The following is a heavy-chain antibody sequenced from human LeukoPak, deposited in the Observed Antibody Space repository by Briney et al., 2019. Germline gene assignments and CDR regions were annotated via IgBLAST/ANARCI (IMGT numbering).Heavy chain of an antibody. V-gene: IGHV5-51*01. Sequence: GESLKISCKGFGYSFSTHWIGWVRQVPGKGLEWMGVVYPSDSDTRYSPSFQGQITISADRSISTAYLQWRSLKASDTAMYYCARQRDDYVWGSYPEIGDFWGQGTLVTVSS. CDR3: ARQRDDYVWGSYPEIGDF. CDR1: GYSFSTHW. J-gene: IGHJ4*02. D-gene: IGHD3-16*02. CDR2: VYPSDSDT.